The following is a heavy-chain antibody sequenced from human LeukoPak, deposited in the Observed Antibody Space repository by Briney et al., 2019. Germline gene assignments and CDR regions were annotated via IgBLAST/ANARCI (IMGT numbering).Heavy chain of an antibody. D-gene: IGHD3-3*01. Sequence: PSETLSLTCTVSGGSISSYYWSWIRQPPGKGLEWIGYIYYSGSTNYNPSLKSRATISVDTSKNQFSLKLSSVTAADTAVYYCARVYYDFWSGTFTYFDYWGQGTLVTVSS. CDR3: ARVYYDFWSGTFTYFDY. CDR1: GGSISSYY. V-gene: IGHV4-59*01. CDR2: IYYSGST. J-gene: IGHJ4*02.